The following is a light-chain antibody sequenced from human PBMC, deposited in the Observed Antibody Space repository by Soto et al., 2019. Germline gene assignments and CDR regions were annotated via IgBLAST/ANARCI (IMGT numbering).Light chain of an antibody. V-gene: IGKV1-5*03. CDR1: QSISSW. CDR2: KAS. Sequence: DIQMTQSPSTLSASVGDRVTITCRASQSISSWLAWYQQKPGKAPKLLIYKASSLESGVPSRFSGSGSGTEFTLTSSSLQPDDFATYYCQQYNSYSQTFGQGTKVDIK. CDR3: QQYNSYSQT. J-gene: IGKJ1*01.